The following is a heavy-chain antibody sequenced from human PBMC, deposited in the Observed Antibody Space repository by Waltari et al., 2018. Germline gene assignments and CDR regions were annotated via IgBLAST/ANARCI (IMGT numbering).Heavy chain of an antibody. V-gene: IGHV1-69*14. J-gene: IGHJ1*01. Sequence: QVQLVQSGAEVKKPGSSVKVSCKASGGTFSSYAISWVRQAPGQGLEWMGGVNPILGTANYAQKFQGRVTITADKSTSTAYMELSSLRSEDTAVYYCARDNALREGYFQHWGQGTLVTVSS. CDR3: ARDNALREGYFQH. CDR1: GGTFSSYA. CDR2: VNPILGTA. D-gene: IGHD4-17*01.